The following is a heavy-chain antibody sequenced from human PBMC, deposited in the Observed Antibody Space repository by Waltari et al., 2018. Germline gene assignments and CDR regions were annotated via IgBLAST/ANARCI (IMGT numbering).Heavy chain of an antibody. Sequence: QVQLQESGPGLVKPSETLSLTCTVSGGSISSYYSSWIRQPPGKGLEWIGYIYYSGSTNYNPSLKSRVTISVDTSKNQFSLKLSSVTAADTAVYYCARGQWLPTFDYWGQGTLVTVSS. CDR1: GGSISSYY. J-gene: IGHJ4*02. V-gene: IGHV4-59*01. CDR2: IYYSGST. D-gene: IGHD6-19*01. CDR3: ARGQWLPTFDY.